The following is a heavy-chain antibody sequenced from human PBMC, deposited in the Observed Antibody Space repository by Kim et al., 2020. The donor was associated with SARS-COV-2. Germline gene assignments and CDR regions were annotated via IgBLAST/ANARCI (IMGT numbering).Heavy chain of an antibody. D-gene: IGHD2-15*01. CDR3: ARGVLLPDY. V-gene: IGHV3-30*04. J-gene: IGHJ4*02. CDR1: GFNFRGSA. CDR2: ISADGGKQ. Sequence: GGSLRLSCAASGFNFRGSAMHWVRQAPGKGLEWVTVISADGGKQFYANPVKGRFTISRDNSKNTVSQQMNSLGIADTAVYYCARGVLLPDYWGQGTGVTVSS.